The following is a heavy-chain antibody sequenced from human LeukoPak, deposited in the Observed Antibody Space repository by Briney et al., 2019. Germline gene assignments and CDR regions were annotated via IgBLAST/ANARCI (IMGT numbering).Heavy chain of an antibody. CDR2: MNPNSGNT. CDR3: ARNAMVRGLLYYYYYMDV. V-gene: IGHV1-8*03. D-gene: IGHD3-10*01. J-gene: IGHJ6*03. CDR1: GYTFTSYD. Sequence: ASVKVSCKASGYTFTSYDINWVRQATGQGPEWMGWMNPNSGNTGYAQKFQGRVTITRNTSISTAYMELSSLRSEDTAVYYCARNAMVRGLLYYYYYMDVWGEGTTVTVSS.